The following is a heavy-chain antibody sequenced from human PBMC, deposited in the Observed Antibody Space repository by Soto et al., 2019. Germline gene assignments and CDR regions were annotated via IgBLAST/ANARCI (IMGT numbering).Heavy chain of an antibody. CDR3: ARASLARDSWSGDFDY. J-gene: IGHJ4*02. CDR1: GFTFSSYA. D-gene: IGHD6-13*01. Sequence: EVQLLESGGGLVQPGESLRLSCAASGFTFSSYAMSWVRQAPGKGLEWVSAISGGGFSTYYADSVRGRFTISRDNPRSTLHLQMDSLRAEDTAVYFCARASLARDSWSGDFDYWGQGTLVTVSS. V-gene: IGHV3-23*01. CDR2: ISGGGFST.